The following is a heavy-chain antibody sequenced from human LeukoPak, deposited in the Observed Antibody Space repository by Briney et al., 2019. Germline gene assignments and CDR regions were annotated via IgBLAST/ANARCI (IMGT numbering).Heavy chain of an antibody. Sequence: SETLSLTCTVSGGSISSYYWSWIRQPPGKGLEWIGYIYYSGSTNYNPSLKSRVTISVDTSKNQFSLKLSSVTAADTAVYYCARLQQPGYYYYHMDVWGKGTTVTVSS. CDR2: IYYSGST. D-gene: IGHD6-13*01. CDR1: GGSISSYY. J-gene: IGHJ6*03. CDR3: ARLQQPGYYYYHMDV. V-gene: IGHV4-59*01.